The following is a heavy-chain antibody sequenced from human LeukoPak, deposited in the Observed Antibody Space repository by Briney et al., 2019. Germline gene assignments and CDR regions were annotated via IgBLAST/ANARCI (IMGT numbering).Heavy chain of an antibody. Sequence: SETLSLTCTVSGGSISTGNYYWSWIRQPPGKGLEWIGYIYYSGGTHYNPSLKSRITISVDTSKNQFSLKLSSVTAADTAVYYCARVPITMIRGAIDYWGQGALVTVSS. D-gene: IGHD3-10*01. V-gene: IGHV4-30-4*01. CDR3: ARVPITMIRGAIDY. CDR1: GGSISTGNYY. J-gene: IGHJ4*02. CDR2: IYYSGGT.